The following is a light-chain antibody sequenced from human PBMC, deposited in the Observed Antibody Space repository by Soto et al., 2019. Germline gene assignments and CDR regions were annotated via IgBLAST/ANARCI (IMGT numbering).Light chain of an antibody. Sequence: QSALTQPASVSGSPGQSITISFTGTSSDVGSYNLVSWYLQHPGKAPKLMIYEGSKRPSGVSNRFSGSKSGNTASLTISVPQADDEADYYCCSYAGSSTYVFGTGTKLTVL. V-gene: IGLV2-23*01. CDR2: EGS. CDR1: SSDVGSYNL. CDR3: CSYAGSSTYV. J-gene: IGLJ1*01.